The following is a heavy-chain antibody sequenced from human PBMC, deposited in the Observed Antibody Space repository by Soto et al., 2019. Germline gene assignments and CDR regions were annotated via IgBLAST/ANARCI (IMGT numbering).Heavy chain of an antibody. Sequence: ASVKVSCKASGYTFTGYYMHWVRQAPGQGLEWMGWINPNSGGTNYAQKFQGWVTMTRDTSISTAYMELSRLRSDDTAVYYCAREAGGWYDILTGYYLAEVEYGMDVWGQGTTVTVSS. CDR1: GYTFTGYY. V-gene: IGHV1-2*04. CDR2: INPNSGGT. J-gene: IGHJ6*02. CDR3: AREAGGWYDILTGYYLAEVEYGMDV. D-gene: IGHD3-9*01.